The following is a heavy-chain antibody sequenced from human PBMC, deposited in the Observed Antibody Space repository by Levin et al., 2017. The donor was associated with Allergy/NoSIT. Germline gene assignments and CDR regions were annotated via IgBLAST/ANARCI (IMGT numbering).Heavy chain of an antibody. Sequence: GESLKISCKASAYTFTECGISWVRQAPGQGLEWMGWISGRKGDTKYAQKFQGRVTMTRDISTSTANMELRRLMSDDTAVYYCARGAYGDVSYDYWGQGTLVTVSS. D-gene: IGHD4-17*01. CDR1: AYTFTECG. V-gene: IGHV1-18*04. CDR2: ISGRKGDT. J-gene: IGHJ4*02. CDR3: ARGAYGDVSYDY.